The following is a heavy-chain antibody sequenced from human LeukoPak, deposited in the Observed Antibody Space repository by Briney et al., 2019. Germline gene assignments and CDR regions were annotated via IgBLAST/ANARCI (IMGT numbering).Heavy chain of an antibody. J-gene: IGHJ4*02. CDR3: AKETIFDSSGQAAFDY. D-gene: IGHD6-19*01. CDR2: ISWNSGSI. V-gene: IGHV3-9*01. CDR1: GFTFDDYA. Sequence: GGSLRLSCAASGFTFDDYAMHWVRQAPGKGLEWVSGISWNSGSICYADSVKGRFTISRDNAKNSLYLQMNSLRAEDTALYYCAKETIFDSSGQAAFDYWGQGTLVTVSS.